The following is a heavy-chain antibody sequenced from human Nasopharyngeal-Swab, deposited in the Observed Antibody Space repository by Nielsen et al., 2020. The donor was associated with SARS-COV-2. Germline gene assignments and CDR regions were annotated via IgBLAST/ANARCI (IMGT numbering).Heavy chain of an antibody. CDR2: INTNTGNP. D-gene: IGHD6-19*01. CDR3: AVHVAGDRPPFDP. V-gene: IGHV7-4-1*02. J-gene: IGHJ5*02. CDR1: GYTFTSYA. Sequence: VSVKVSCKASGYTFTSYAMNWVRQAPGQGLEWMGWINTNTGNPTYAQGFTGRFVFSLDTSVSTAYLQISSLKAEDTAVYYCAVHVAGDRPPFDPWGQGTLVTVSS.